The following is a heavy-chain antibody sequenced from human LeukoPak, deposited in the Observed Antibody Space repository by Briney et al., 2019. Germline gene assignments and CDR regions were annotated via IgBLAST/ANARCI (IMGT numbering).Heavy chain of an antibody. D-gene: IGHD5-18*01. Sequence: SETLSLTCTVSGGSISSSSYYWGWIRQPPGKGLEWTGSIYYSGSTYYNPSLKSRVTISVDTSKNQFSLKLSSVTAADTAVYYCASSSSGYSYGWYNWFDPWGQGTLVTVSS. CDR2: IYYSGST. CDR1: GGSISSSSYY. J-gene: IGHJ5*02. V-gene: IGHV4-39*07. CDR3: ASSSSGYSYGWYNWFDP.